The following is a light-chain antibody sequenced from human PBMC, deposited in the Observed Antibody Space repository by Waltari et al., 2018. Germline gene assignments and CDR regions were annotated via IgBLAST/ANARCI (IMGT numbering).Light chain of an antibody. CDR1: QTMRGS. J-gene: IGKJ2*01. Sequence: IQMTQPPSPPSASLGDSVTISCRGSQTMRGSVHWYQHKPGKAPKLLLYAASNLQSGVPSRFSGSGFGTDFTLTINPLQPEDFAVYYCQQSYDVPYTFGQGTRLDIK. CDR2: AAS. CDR3: QQSYDVPYT. V-gene: IGKV1-39*01.